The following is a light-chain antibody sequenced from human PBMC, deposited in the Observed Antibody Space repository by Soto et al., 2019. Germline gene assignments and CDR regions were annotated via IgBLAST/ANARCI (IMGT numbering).Light chain of an antibody. V-gene: IGKV3-20*01. Sequence: EVVLTQTPGTLSLSPGGRASLSCRASQNVGTFLAWYQQRSGQAPRLLIYGASTRASGIPDRFSGSGSGTDFTLTISRLEPEDFAVYYCQQYGSSGTFGQGTKVDIK. J-gene: IGKJ1*01. CDR3: QQYGSSGT. CDR2: GAS. CDR1: QNVGTF.